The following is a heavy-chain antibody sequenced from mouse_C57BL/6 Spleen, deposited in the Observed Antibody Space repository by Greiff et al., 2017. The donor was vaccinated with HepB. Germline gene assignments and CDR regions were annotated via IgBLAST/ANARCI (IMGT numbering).Heavy chain of an antibody. CDR1: GYAFSSSW. CDR2: IYPGDGDT. V-gene: IGHV1-82*01. J-gene: IGHJ2*01. CDR3: ARSFYGSSLDY. D-gene: IGHD1-1*01. Sequence: QVQLQQSGPELVKPGASVKISCKASGYAFSSSWMNWVKQRPGKGLEWIGRIYPGDGDTNYNGKFKGKATLTADKSSSTAYMQLSSLTSEDSAVYFCARSFYGSSLDYWGQGNTLTVSS.